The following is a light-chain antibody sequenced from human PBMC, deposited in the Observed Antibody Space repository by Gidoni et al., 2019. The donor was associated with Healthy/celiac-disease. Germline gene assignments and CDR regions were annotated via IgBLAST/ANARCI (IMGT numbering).Light chain of an antibody. CDR3: QQRSNWPLYT. J-gene: IGKJ2*01. Sequence: EIVLTHSPATLSLSPGERATLSCRASQSVSSYLAWYQQKPGQPPRLLIYDASNRATGIPARFSGSGSGTDFTLTSSSLEPEDFAVYYCQQRSNWPLYTFGQGTKLEIK. CDR2: DAS. V-gene: IGKV3-11*01. CDR1: QSVSSY.